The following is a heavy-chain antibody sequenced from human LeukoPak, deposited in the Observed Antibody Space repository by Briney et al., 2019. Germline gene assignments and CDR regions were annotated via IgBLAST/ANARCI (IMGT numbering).Heavy chain of an antibody. CDR3: AKDHVVMVRGGYFSMDV. J-gene: IGHJ6*02. D-gene: IGHD3-10*01. CDR1: GFIFTNYG. CDR2: VTYDGSGQ. V-gene: IGHV3-30*18. Sequence: PGGSLRFSCAASGFIFTNYGIHWVRQAPGKGLEWVAVVTYDGSGQYYADAVKGRFTISRDNAKNTLYLQMNSLRTEDTAVYYCAKDHVVMVRGGYFSMDVWGQGTTVTVSS.